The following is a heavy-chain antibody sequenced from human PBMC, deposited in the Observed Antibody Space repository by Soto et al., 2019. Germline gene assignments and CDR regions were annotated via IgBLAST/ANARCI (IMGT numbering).Heavy chain of an antibody. CDR3: ARDATHYSNTEGRSFGINGLLSTSYYYYYMDV. CDR1: GGSISSGGYY. Sequence: PSETLSLTCTVSGGSISSGGYYWSWIRQHPGKGLEWIGYIYYSGSTYYNPSLKSRVTISVDTSKNQFSLKLSSVTATDTAVYYCARDATHYSNTEGRSFGINGLLSTSYYYYYMDVWGKGTTVTVSS. CDR2: IYYSGST. D-gene: IGHD4-4*01. J-gene: IGHJ6*03. V-gene: IGHV4-31*03.